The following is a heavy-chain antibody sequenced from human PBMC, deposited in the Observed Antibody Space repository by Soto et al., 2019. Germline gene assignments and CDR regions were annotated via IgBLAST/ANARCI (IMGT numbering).Heavy chain of an antibody. CDR3: ARHDFGVVNNWLDP. V-gene: IGHV4-39*01. D-gene: IGHD3-3*01. Sequence: SETLSLTCTVSGGPISSGRYYWGWIRQPPGKGLEWIGTIYYSGSTYYNPSLKSRVTISVDTSKNQFSLKLSSVTAADTAVYYCARHDFGVVNNWLDPWGKGSLVTVYS. CDR1: GGPISSGRYY. CDR2: IYYSGST. J-gene: IGHJ5*02.